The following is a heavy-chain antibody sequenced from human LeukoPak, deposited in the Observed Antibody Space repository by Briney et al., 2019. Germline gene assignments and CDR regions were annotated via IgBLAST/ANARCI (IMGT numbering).Heavy chain of an antibody. CDR2: IHYSGST. J-gene: IGHJ3*02. D-gene: IGHD3-16*01. V-gene: IGHV4-59*12. CDR3: ARLGALHDAFDI. Sequence: SETLSLTCTVSGDSIRSYYWTWIRQPPGRGLDWIGNIHYSGSTKYNPSLRSRITISADTSTNQFSLRVTSVTAADTAVYYCARLGALHDAFDIWGQGTMVIVSS. CDR1: GDSIRSYY.